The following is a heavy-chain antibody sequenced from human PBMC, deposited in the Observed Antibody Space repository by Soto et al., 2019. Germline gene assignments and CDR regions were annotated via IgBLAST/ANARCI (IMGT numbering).Heavy chain of an antibody. V-gene: IGHV5-51*01. D-gene: IGHD5-12*01. J-gene: IGHJ4*02. CDR1: GYSFTSYW. Sequence: LGEPLKISCKGSGYSFTSYWIGWVRQMPGKGLEWMGIIYPGASDTRYSPSFQGQVTISADKSISTAYLQWSSLKASDTAMYYCARLGDSGYDSPPAFDYWGQGTLVTVSS. CDR3: ARLGDSGYDSPPAFDY. CDR2: IYPGASDT.